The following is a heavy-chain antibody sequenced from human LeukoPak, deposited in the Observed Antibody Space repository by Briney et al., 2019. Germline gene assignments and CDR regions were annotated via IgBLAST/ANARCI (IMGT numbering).Heavy chain of an antibody. CDR1: GYTFTSYG. D-gene: IGHD3-10*01. Sequence: ASVKVSCKASGYTFTSYGISWVRQAPGQGLEWMGWINAGNGNTKYSQKFQGRVTITRDTSASTAYMELSSLRSEDTAVYYCARGPPLLWFGELPSYVWGQGTTVTVSS. J-gene: IGHJ6*02. CDR2: INAGNGNT. V-gene: IGHV1-3*01. CDR3: ARGPPLLWFGELPSYV.